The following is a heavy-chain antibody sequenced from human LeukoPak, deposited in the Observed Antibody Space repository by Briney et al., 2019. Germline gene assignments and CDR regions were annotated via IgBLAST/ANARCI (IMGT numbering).Heavy chain of an antibody. CDR3: ARDGKIAVAGTAGY. CDR1: GYTFTSYG. J-gene: IGHJ4*02. V-gene: IGHV1-18*01. CDR2: ISAYNGNT. D-gene: IGHD6-19*01. Sequence: GASVKVSCKASGYTFTSYGISWVRQAPGQGLEWMGWISAYNGNTNYAQELQGRVTMTTDTSTSTAYMELRSLRSDDTAVYYCARDGKIAVAGTAGYWGQGTLVTVSS.